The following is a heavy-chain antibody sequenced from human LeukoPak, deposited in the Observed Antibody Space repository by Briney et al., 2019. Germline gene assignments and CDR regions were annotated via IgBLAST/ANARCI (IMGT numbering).Heavy chain of an antibody. CDR1: GVSIRSSNSY. Sequence: PSETLSLTCTVSGVSIRSSNSYWGWIRQPPGKGLEWIGSIYYSGNTYYNASLKSQVSISIDTSKNQFSLKLTSVTAADTAVYYCARRNGQDIVATFRCRYYFDYWGQGTLVTVSS. CDR2: IYYSGNT. J-gene: IGHJ4*02. CDR3: ARRNGQDIVATFRCRYYFDY. V-gene: IGHV4-39*01. D-gene: IGHD5-12*01.